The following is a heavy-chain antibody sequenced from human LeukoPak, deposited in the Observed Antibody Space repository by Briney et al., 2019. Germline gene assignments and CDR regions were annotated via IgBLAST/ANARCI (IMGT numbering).Heavy chain of an antibody. CDR1: GFTFSSYS. CDR3: VRGGRRVATSGRGH. Sequence: PGGSLRLSCASSGFTFSSYSMNWVRQAPGKGLEWVSYISSSSSTIYYADSVKGRFTISRHNAKNSLYLQMNSERAKDTAVDFCVRGGRRVATSGRGHWGQGTLVTVSS. CDR2: ISSSSSTI. V-gene: IGHV3-48*01. J-gene: IGHJ4*02. D-gene: IGHD5-12*01.